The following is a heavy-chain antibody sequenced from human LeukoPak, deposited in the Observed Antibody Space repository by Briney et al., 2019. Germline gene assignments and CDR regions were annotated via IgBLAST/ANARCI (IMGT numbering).Heavy chain of an antibody. J-gene: IGHJ4*02. Sequence: GGSLRLSCAASGFTFSTYSMNWVRQAPGKGLEWVSAISSDSYYIYYADSVRGRFTISRDNAKNSLYLQINSLRAEDTAVYYCANAVSRDCSSTSCYLSEHWGQGTLVTVSS. CDR3: ANAVSRDCSSTSCYLSEH. V-gene: IGHV3-21*04. CDR2: ISSDSYYI. CDR1: GFTFSTYS. D-gene: IGHD2-2*01.